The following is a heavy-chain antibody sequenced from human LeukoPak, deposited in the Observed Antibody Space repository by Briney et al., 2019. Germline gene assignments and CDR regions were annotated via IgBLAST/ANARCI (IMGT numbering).Heavy chain of an antibody. CDR1: GGSISSGDFY. CDR2: THYSGST. J-gene: IGHJ4*02. V-gene: IGHV4-31*03. CDR3: AREVNWNSATLFFDC. D-gene: IGHD1-7*01. Sequence: SQTLSLTCTVSGGSISSGDFYWTWIRQNPGKGLEWIGYTHYSGSTYYNPSLKSRVTISVDTSKNQFSLKLSSVAAADTAVYYCAREVNWNSATLFFDCWAQGTLVTVSS.